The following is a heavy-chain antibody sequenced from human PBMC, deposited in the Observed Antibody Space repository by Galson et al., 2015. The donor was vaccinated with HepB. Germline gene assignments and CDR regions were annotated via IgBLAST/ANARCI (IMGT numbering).Heavy chain of an antibody. J-gene: IGHJ2*01. CDR2: IYYSGST. V-gene: IGHV4-39*07. CDR1: GGSISSSSYY. CDR3: ARDRLRGYCSGGSCYSWYFDL. Sequence: ETLSLTCTVSGGSISSSSYYWGWIRQPPGKGLEWIGSIYYSGSTYYNPSLKSRVTISVDTSKNQFSLKLSSVTAADTAVYYCARDRLRGYCSGGSCYSWYFDLWGRGTLVTVSS. D-gene: IGHD2-15*01.